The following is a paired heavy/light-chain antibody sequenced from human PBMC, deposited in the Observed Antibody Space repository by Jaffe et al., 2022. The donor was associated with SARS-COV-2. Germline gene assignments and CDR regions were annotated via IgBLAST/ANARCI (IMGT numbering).Light chain of an antibody. CDR1: TSNIGAPYD. J-gene: IGLJ3*02. CDR3: QSCDVKLKWV. V-gene: IGLV1-40*01. CDR2: GNT. Sequence: QSVLTQPPSVSGAPGQTVTISCTGSTSNIGAPYDVHWYQQLPGAAPKLLIYGNTNRPSGVPDRFSASKSGTSASLAISGLQPEDEADYFCQSCDVKLKWVFGGGTHLTVL.
Heavy chain of an antibody. V-gene: IGHV4-61*01. CDR1: GYYVSSGTFY. Sequence: QVQLQESGPGLVKPSETLSLTCSVSGYYVSSGTFYWAWIRQPPGKGLEWIGYTYYTGSTNYSPSLKSRVTMSVDMSKNQFSLRLSSVAAADTAVYYCARFGASYCSGGPCQGNYYYYYMDVWGKGITVSVSS. CDR3: ARFGASYCSGGPCQGNYYYYYMDV. J-gene: IGHJ6*03. CDR2: TYYTGST. D-gene: IGHD2-15*01.